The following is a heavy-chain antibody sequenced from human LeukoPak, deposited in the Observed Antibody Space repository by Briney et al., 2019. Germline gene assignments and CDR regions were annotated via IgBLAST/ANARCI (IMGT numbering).Heavy chain of an antibody. CDR1: GGSISSGSCY. CDR3: ARDPEPSGYYDYYYYGMDV. Sequence: SQTLSLTCTVSGGSISSGSCYWSWIRQPAGKGLEWIGRIYTSGSTNYNPSLKSRVTISVDTSKNQFSLKLSSVTAADTAVYYCARDPEPSGYYDYYYYGMDVWGQGTTVTVSS. J-gene: IGHJ6*02. D-gene: IGHD3-22*01. CDR2: IYTSGST. V-gene: IGHV4-61*02.